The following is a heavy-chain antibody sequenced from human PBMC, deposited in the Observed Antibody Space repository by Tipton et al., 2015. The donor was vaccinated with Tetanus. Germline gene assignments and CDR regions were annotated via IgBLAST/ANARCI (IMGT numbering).Heavy chain of an antibody. CDR1: GASISSGGYF. V-gene: IGHV4-31*03. CDR3: ARGGSYSYGPRGFDL. Sequence: TLSLTCSVSGASISSGGYFWNWIRHRPGKGLEWIGYIYYSGSTFYNPSLKSRVTISVDTPKNQFSLKLTSLTVADTAVYYCARGGSYSYGPRGFDLWGRGTLVTVSS. D-gene: IGHD5-18*01. J-gene: IGHJ2*01. CDR2: IYYSGST.